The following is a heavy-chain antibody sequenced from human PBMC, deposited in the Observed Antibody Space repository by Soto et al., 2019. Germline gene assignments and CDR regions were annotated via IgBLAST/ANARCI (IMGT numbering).Heavy chain of an antibody. J-gene: IGHJ6*03. Sequence: HPGGSLRLSCAASGFTFDNSAMNWVRQAPGKGLEWVSGISWNSGSIGYADSVKGRFTISRDNAKNSLYLQMNSLRAEDTALYYCAKDSSSGWSRGHYYYYYYMDVWGKGTTVTVSS. D-gene: IGHD6-19*01. CDR2: ISWNSGSI. CDR1: GFTFDNSA. V-gene: IGHV3-9*01. CDR3: AKDSSSGWSRGHYYYYYYMDV.